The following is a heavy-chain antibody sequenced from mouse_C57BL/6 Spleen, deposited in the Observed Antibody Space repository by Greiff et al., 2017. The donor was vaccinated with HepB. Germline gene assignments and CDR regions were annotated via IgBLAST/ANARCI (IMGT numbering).Heavy chain of an antibody. V-gene: IGHV1-82*01. J-gene: IGHJ4*01. D-gene: IGHD1-1*02. Sequence: QVQLQQPGAELVKPGASVKISCKASGYAFSSSWMNWVKQRPGKGLEWIGRIYPGDGDTNYNGKFKGKATLTADKSSSTAYMQLSSLTSEDSAVYFCARRDYDYYAMDYWGQGTSVTVSS. CDR2: IYPGDGDT. CDR1: GYAFSSSW. CDR3: ARRDYDYYAMDY.